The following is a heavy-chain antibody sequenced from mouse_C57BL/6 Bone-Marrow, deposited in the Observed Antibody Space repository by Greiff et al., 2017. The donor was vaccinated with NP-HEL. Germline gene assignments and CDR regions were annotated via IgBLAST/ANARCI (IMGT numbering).Heavy chain of an antibody. D-gene: IGHD2-1*01. CDR1: GYSFTGYY. Sequence: VQLQQSGPELVKPGASVKISCKASGYSFTGYYMNWVKQSPEKSLEWIGEINPSTGGTTYNQKFKAKATLTVDKSSSTAYMQLKSLTSEDSAVYYCASLDYGNYVDAMDYWGQGTSVTVSS. CDR2: INPSTGGT. J-gene: IGHJ4*01. V-gene: IGHV1-42*01. CDR3: ASLDYGNYVDAMDY.